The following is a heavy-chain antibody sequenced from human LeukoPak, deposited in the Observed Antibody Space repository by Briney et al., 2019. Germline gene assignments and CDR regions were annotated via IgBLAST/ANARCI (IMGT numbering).Heavy chain of an antibody. CDR3: AREALGASHFDY. CDR2: ISYDGSNK. J-gene: IGHJ4*02. D-gene: IGHD3-10*01. V-gene: IGHV3-30*03. Sequence: PGRSLRLPCAASGFTFSSYGMHWVRQAPGKGLEWVAVISYDGSNKYYADSVKGRFTISRDNSKNTLYLQMNSLRAEDTAVYYCAREALGASHFDYWGQGTLVTVSS. CDR1: GFTFSSYG.